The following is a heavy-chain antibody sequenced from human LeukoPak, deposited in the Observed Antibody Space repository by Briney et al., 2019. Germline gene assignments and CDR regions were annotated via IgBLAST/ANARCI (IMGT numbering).Heavy chain of an antibody. CDR3: ARGGRREHFDY. V-gene: IGHV4-59*01. Sequence: SETLSLTCTVSGGYISTYYWSWIRLPPGKGLEWIGYIYYSGTTTYNPSLRSRVTMSVDTSKNQFSLKLRSVTAADTAVYYCARGGRREHFDYWGQGTLVTASS. J-gene: IGHJ4*02. CDR2: IYYSGTT. CDR1: GGYISTYY. D-gene: IGHD1-1*01.